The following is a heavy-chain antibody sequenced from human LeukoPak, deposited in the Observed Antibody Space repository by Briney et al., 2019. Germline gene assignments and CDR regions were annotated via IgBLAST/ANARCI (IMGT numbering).Heavy chain of an antibody. CDR2: ILSDGSKE. CDR1: GFTFSSYG. V-gene: IGHV3-33*01. CDR3: ARDSSGWYRISDY. D-gene: IGHD6-19*01. J-gene: IGHJ4*02. Sequence: GGSLRLSCAASGFTFSSYGMHWVRQAPGKGLEWVAVILSDGSKEFYTDSVKGRFTISRDNAKNSLYLQMNSLRAEDTAVYYCARDSSGWYRISDYWGQGTLVTVSS.